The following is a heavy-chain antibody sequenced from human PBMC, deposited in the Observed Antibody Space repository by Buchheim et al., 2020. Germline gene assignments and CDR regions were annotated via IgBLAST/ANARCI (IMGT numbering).Heavy chain of an antibody. CDR3: VRDLTNSWTVDY. D-gene: IGHD3-9*01. CDR1: GFTFSSYW. V-gene: IGHV3-7*01. J-gene: IGHJ4*02. CDR2: IKQDGSEK. Sequence: EVQLVESGGGLVQPGGSLRLSCAASGFTFSSYWMSWVRQAPGKGLEWVANIKQDGSEKYYVDSVKGRFTISRDNAKNSLYLRMDCLRAEDTAVYFCVRDLTNSWTVDYWGQGT.